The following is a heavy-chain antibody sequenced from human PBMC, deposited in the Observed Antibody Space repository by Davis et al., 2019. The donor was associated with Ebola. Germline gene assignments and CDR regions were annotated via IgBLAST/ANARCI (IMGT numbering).Heavy chain of an antibody. CDR3: ARGRDSGSYYYGMDV. CDR2: INHSGST. Sequence: SETLSLTCAVYGGSFSGYYWSWIPQPPGKGLEWIGEINHSGSTNYNPSLKSRVTISVDTSKNQFSLKLSSVTAADTAVYYCARGRDSGSYYYGMDVWGQGTTVTVSS. V-gene: IGHV4-34*01. CDR1: GGSFSGYY. D-gene: IGHD1-26*01. J-gene: IGHJ6*02.